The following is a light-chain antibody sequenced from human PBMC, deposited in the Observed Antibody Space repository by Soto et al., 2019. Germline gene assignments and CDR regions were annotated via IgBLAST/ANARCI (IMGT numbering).Light chain of an antibody. J-gene: IGKJ4*01. V-gene: IGKV3-11*01. Sequence: EIFLTQSPDTLSLSPGERATLSCRASQSVTNYIAWYQQRPGQAPRLLIYDASNRATGVPARFSGSGSGTEFTIPITSLQSEDFAVYYCQEYNDWRPITFGGGTKVDIK. CDR3: QEYNDWRPIT. CDR2: DAS. CDR1: QSVTNY.